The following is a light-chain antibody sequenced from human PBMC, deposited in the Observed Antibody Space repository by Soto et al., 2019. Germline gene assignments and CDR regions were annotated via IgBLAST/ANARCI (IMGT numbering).Light chain of an antibody. V-gene: IGLV2-8*02. Sequence: QSALTQPPSASRTPGQSVTISCTRTSSDVGGYNSVSWYQQHPGKAPKLMIYEVSKRPSGVPDRFSGSKSGSTASLTVSGLQAEDEADYYCSSYAGSNNYVFGTGTKLTVL. J-gene: IGLJ1*01. CDR2: EVS. CDR1: SSDVGGYNS. CDR3: SSYAGSNNYV.